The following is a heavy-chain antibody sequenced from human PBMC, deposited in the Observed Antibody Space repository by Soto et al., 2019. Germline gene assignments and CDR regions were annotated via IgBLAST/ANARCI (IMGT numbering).Heavy chain of an antibody. V-gene: IGHV4-31*01. CDR1: GGSISSGGYS. Sequence: QVQLQESGPGLVKPSQTLSLTCTVSGGSISSGGYSWSWIRQHPGKGLEWIGYIYYSGSTYYNPXXXXXXXXXXXXXXXXXXXXXXXVTAXXXXXXXCARVPDSWGQGTLVTVSS. D-gene: IGHD2-21*02. CDR2: IYYSGST. CDR3: ARVPDS. J-gene: IGHJ4*02.